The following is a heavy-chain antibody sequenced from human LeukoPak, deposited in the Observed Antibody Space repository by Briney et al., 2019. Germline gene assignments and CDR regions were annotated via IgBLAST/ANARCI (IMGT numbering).Heavy chain of an antibody. CDR3: ARVDSSSWVDAFDI. CDR1: GFTFSSYG. CDR2: IYSGGST. Sequence: GGSLRLSCAASGFTFSSYGMHWVRQAPGKGLEWVSVIYSGGSTYYADSVKGRFTISRDNSKNTLYLQMNSLRAEDTAVYYCARVDSSSWVDAFDIWGQGTMVTVSS. J-gene: IGHJ3*02. D-gene: IGHD6-13*01. V-gene: IGHV3-53*01.